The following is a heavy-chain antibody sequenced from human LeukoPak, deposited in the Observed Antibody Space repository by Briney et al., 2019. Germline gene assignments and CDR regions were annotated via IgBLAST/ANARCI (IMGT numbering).Heavy chain of an antibody. D-gene: IGHD1-26*01. CDR3: TKSIVETTYFFDY. Sequence: PGGSLRLSCAASGFTFSSYAMSWVRQAPGKGLEWVSSITGSGGSTYHADSVKGRFTISRDNSKNTLYLQMNSLRAEDTAVYYCTKSIVETTYFFDYWGQGTLVTVSS. J-gene: IGHJ4*02. CDR2: ITGSGGST. V-gene: IGHV3-23*01. CDR1: GFTFSSYA.